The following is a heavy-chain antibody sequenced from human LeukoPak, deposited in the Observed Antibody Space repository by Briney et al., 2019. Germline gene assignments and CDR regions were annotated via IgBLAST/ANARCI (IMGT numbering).Heavy chain of an antibody. CDR2: IYHSGST. CDR3: ARAGPTVGYFDY. Sequence: SETLSLTCTVSGYSISSGYYWGWIRQPPGKGLEWIGSIYHSGSTYYNPSLKSRVTISVDTSKNQFSLKLSSVTAADTAVYYCARAGPTVGYFDYWGQGTLVTVSS. D-gene: IGHD1-1*01. J-gene: IGHJ4*02. V-gene: IGHV4-38-2*02. CDR1: GYSISSGYY.